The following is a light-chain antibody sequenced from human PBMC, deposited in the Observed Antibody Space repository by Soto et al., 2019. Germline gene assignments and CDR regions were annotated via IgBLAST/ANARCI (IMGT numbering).Light chain of an antibody. CDR3: SSYAGSNNLM. Sequence: QSALTQPPSASGSPGQSVTISCTGTSSDVGGYNYVSWYQQHPGKAPKLMISEVSKRPSGVPDRFSGSKSGNTASLTVSGLQAEDGADYYCSSYAGSNNLMFGGGTKLTVL. CDR2: EVS. V-gene: IGLV2-8*01. CDR1: SSDVGGYNY. J-gene: IGLJ3*02.